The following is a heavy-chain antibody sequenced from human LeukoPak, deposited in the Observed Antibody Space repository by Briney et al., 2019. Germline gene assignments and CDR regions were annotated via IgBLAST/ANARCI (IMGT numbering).Heavy chain of an antibody. CDR1: GGSIGSNNYY. Sequence: SETLSLTCTVSGGSIGSNNYYWRWIRQPPGKRLVCIGEINNSGSTNYNPSLKSRVTISVDTSKNQFSLKLSSVTAEDTAVYYCARARYSSSWYASPHDYWGQGTLVTVSS. CDR2: INNSGST. V-gene: IGHV4-39*07. CDR3: ARARYSSSWYASPHDY. J-gene: IGHJ4*02. D-gene: IGHD6-13*01.